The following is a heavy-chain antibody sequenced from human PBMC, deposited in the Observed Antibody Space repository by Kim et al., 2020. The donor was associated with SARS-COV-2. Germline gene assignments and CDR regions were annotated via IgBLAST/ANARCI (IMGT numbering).Heavy chain of an antibody. CDR1: GFPFNKYW. V-gene: IGHV3-7*01. J-gene: IGHJ4*02. Sequence: GGSLRPSCAASGFPFNKYWMSWVRQVPGKGLEWVANIKEDGREKYYVDSVKGRFTISRDNAKNSLYLQMNSLRAEDTAVYFCGRDYSDWGQGTQVTVSS. CDR2: IKEDGREK. CDR3: GRDYSD. D-gene: IGHD6-13*01.